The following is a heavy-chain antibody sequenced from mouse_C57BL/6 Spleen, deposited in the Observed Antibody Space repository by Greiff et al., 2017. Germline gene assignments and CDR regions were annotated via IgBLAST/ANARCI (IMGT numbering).Heavy chain of an antibody. D-gene: IGHD1-1*01. V-gene: IGHV5-9-1*02. J-gene: IGHJ3*01. Sequence: EVQLVESGEGLVKPGGSLKLSCAASGFTFSSYAMSWVRQTPEKRLEWVAYISSGGDDTYYAATVKGRFPISRHNARNTLYLQMSSLKSEDTGMYYCTRGVVTAGSSCVLAYWGQGTLVTVSA. CDR3: TRGVVTAGSSCVLAY. CDR2: ISSGGDDT. CDR1: GFTFSSYA.